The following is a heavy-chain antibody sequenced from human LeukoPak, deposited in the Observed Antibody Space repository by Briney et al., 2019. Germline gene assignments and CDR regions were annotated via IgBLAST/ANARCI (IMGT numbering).Heavy chain of an antibody. CDR3: ARDNWFDP. Sequence: PGGSLRLSCAASGFTLSSYAMHWVRQAPGKGLEWVAFISYDGSNEHYADSVKGRFTISRDNSKNTLYLQMNSLRAEDTAVYYCARDNWFDPWGQGTLVTVSS. V-gene: IGHV3-30-3*01. J-gene: IGHJ5*02. CDR1: GFTLSSYA. CDR2: ISYDGSNE.